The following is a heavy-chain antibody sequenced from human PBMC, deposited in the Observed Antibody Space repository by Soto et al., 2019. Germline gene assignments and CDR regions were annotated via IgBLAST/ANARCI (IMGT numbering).Heavy chain of an antibody. D-gene: IGHD3-22*01. CDR1: GYTFTTYD. CDR2: MNPNSGNT. CDR3: ARVADYYDRSGYYSDY. J-gene: IGHJ4*02. Sequence: QVQLVQSGAEVKKPGASVKVSCKASGYTFTTYDINWVRQATGQGLEWMGWMNPNSGNTGYAQKFQGRVTMTSDTSINTAYMELSSLRSEDTAVYYCARVADYYDRSGYYSDYWGQGTLVTVSS. V-gene: IGHV1-8*01.